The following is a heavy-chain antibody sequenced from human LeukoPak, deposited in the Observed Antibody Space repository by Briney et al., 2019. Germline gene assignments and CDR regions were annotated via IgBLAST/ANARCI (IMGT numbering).Heavy chain of an antibody. D-gene: IGHD5-12*01. V-gene: IGHV4-39*01. Sequence: PSETLSLTCTVSGGSISSSSYYWGWIRQPPGKGLEWIGSIYYSGSTYYNPSPKSRVTISVDTSKNQFSLKLSSVTAADTAVYYCARLPIYSGYDQDTSDYWGQGTLVTVSS. CDR2: IYYSGST. CDR1: GGSISSSSYY. J-gene: IGHJ4*02. CDR3: ARLPIYSGYDQDTSDY.